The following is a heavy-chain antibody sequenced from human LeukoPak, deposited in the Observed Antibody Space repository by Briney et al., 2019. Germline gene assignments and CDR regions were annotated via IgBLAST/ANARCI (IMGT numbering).Heavy chain of an antibody. CDR3: ARGRWLQLWGDY. CDR1: GYTFTDYY. J-gene: IGHJ4*02. V-gene: IGHV1-2*02. D-gene: IGHD5-18*01. Sequence: GASVKVSCKASGYTFTDYYIHWVRQAPGQGPEWMGWINSNTGDTKYAQKFQDRVTLTQDTSISTAYMELSRLESDDTAVFYCARGRWLQLWGDYWGQGTPLTVS. CDR2: INSNTGDT.